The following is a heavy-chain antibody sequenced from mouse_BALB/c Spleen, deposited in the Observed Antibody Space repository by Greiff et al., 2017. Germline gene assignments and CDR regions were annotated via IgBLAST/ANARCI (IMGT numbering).Heavy chain of an antibody. CDR1: GFSLTSYG. V-gene: IGHV2-9*02. CDR3: ARDGGAGDLYAMDY. J-gene: IGHJ4*01. CDR2: IWAGGST. Sequence: QVQLQQSGLGLLAPSQSLSITCTVPGFSLTSYGVHWVRQPPGKGLEWLGVIWAGGSTNYNSALMSRLSISKDNSKSQVFLKMNSLQTDDTAMYECARDGGAGDLYAMDYWGQGTSVTVSS.